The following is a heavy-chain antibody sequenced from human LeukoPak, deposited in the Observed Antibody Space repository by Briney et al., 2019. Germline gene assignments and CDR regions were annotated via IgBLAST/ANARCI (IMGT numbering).Heavy chain of an antibody. D-gene: IGHD6-19*01. J-gene: IGHJ4*02. CDR3: AVGQWLVGNY. V-gene: IGHV3-48*03. CDR2: ISSSGSTI. Sequence: GGSLRLSCAASGFTFSSYEMNWVRQAPGKGLEWVSYISSSGSTIYYADSVKGRFTISRDNAKNSLYLQMNSLRAEDTAVYYCAVGQWLVGNYWGQGTLVTASS. CDR1: GFTFSSYE.